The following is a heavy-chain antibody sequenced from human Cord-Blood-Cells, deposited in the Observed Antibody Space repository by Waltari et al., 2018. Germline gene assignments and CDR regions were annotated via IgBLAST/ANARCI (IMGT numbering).Heavy chain of an antibody. CDR3: ARDLREYCSSTSCYDAFDI. D-gene: IGHD2-2*01. Sequence: QVQLVQSGAEVKKPGSLVKVSCKASGGTFSSYAISWVRQAPGQGLEWMGGIIPIFGTANYAQKFQGRVTITADKSTSTAYMELSSLRSEDTAVYYCARDLREYCSSTSCYDAFDIWGQGTMVTVSS. CDR2: IIPIFGTA. V-gene: IGHV1-69*06. CDR1: GGTFSSYA. J-gene: IGHJ3*02.